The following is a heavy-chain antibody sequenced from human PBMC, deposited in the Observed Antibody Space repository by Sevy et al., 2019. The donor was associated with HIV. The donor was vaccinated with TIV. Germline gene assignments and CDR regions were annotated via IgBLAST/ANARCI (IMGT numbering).Heavy chain of an antibody. CDR3: AKIPVEWLGYNYYYMDV. J-gene: IGHJ6*03. D-gene: IGHD3-3*01. CDR1: GFTFSSYA. V-gene: IGHV3-23*01. Sequence: GGSLRLSCAASGFTFSSYAMSWVRQAPGKGLEWVSGINSSGGSTYYADSVKGRFTISSDNSKNTLYLQMSSLRPEDTDVYFCAKIPVEWLGYNYYYMDVWGKGATVTVSS. CDR2: INSSGGST.